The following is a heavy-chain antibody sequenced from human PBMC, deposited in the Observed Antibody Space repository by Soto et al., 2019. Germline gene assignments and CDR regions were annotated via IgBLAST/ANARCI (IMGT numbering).Heavy chain of an antibody. CDR3: ARTGLLSNAFDI. J-gene: IGHJ3*02. Sequence: SETLSLTCTVSGGSISSGGYYWSWIRQHPGKGLEWIGYIYYSGSTYYNPSLKSRVTISVDTSKNQFSLKLSSVTAADTAVYYCARTGLLSNAFDIWGQGTMVTVSS. V-gene: IGHV4-31*03. D-gene: IGHD2-2*01. CDR1: GGSISSGGYY. CDR2: IYYSGST.